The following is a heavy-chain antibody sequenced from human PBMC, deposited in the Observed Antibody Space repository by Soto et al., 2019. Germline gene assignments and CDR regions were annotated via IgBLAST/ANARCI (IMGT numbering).Heavy chain of an antibody. Sequence: PGGSLRLSCAASGFTFSSYAMRWVLQAPGKGLEWVSAISDNGVNTHYADSVKGRFAISRDNSKNTLYLQMNSLRAEDTAVYYCAKVFSAWYMDYWGPGTLVTVSS. V-gene: IGHV3-23*01. CDR1: GFTFSSYA. J-gene: IGHJ4*01. CDR3: AKVFSAWYMDY. CDR2: ISDNGVNT. D-gene: IGHD6-19*01.